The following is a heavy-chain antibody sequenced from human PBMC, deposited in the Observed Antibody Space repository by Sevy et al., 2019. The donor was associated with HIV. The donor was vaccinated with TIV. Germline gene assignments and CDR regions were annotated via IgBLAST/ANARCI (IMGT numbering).Heavy chain of an antibody. D-gene: IGHD3-9*01. Sequence: ASVKVSCKASGYTFTSYYMHWVRQAPGQGLEWMVIINPSGGSTSYAQKFQGRVTMTRDTSTSTVYMELSSLRSEDTAVYYCARELVQIDKLYGMDVWGQGTTVTVSS. CDR1: GYTFTSYY. CDR3: ARELVQIDKLYGMDV. CDR2: INPSGGST. J-gene: IGHJ6*02. V-gene: IGHV1-46*03.